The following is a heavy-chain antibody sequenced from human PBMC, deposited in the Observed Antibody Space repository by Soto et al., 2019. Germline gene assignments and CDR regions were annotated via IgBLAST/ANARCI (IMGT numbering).Heavy chain of an antibody. CDR1: GYTFTGYY. Sequence: QVQLVQSGAEVKKPGASVKVSCKASGYTFTGYYMHWVRQAPGQGLEWMGWINPNSGGTNYAQKFQGWVTMTRDTSISTAYMELSRLRSDDTAVYYCARGDIVATTDHYYYGMDVWGQGTTVTVSS. V-gene: IGHV1-2*04. CDR3: ARGDIVATTDHYYYGMDV. D-gene: IGHD5-12*01. CDR2: INPNSGGT. J-gene: IGHJ6*02.